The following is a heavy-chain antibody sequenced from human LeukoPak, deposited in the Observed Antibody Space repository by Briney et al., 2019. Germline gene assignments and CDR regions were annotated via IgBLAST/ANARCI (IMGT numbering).Heavy chain of an antibody. J-gene: IGHJ4*02. D-gene: IGHD3-22*01. CDR2: IYGGGNT. CDR3: ARDSHKLHSSAYFYFFDY. Sequence: PGGSLRLSCAASGFTVSSDYMGWVRQAPGKGLEYVSIIYGGGNTYYADSVKGRFTISRDNSKNTLYLQMNSLRAEDTAVYYCARDSHKLHSSAYFYFFDYWGQGTLVSVSS. CDR1: GFTVSSDY. V-gene: IGHV3-66*02.